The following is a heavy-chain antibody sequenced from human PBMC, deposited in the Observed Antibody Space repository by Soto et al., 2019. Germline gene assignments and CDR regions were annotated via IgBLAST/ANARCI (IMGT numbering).Heavy chain of an antibody. CDR3: ARAPSSTCCYSCYYYYMDV. J-gene: IGHJ6*03. D-gene: IGHD2-2*01. CDR2: IIPILGIA. CDR1: GGTFSSYT. V-gene: IGHV1-69*02. Sequence: QVQLVQSGAEVKKPGSSVKVSCKASGGTFSSYTISWVRQAPGQGLEWMGRIIPILGIANYAQKFQGRVTITADKSTSTAYMELSSLRSEDTAVYYCARAPSSTCCYSCYYYYMDVWGKGTTVTVSS.